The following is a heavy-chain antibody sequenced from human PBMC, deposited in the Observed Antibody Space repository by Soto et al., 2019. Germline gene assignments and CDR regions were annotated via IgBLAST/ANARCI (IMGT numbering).Heavy chain of an antibody. J-gene: IGHJ6*02. CDR2: VYSGGST. V-gene: IGHV3-53*01. CDR1: GGSISSSSSY. Sequence: ETLSLTCPVSGGSISSSSSYWGWFRQAPGKGLEWVSVVYSGGSTYYADSVKGRFTISRDNSKNTLYLQMNSLRAEDTAVYYCSREVISGSYYGPAYYGMDVWGQGTTVTVSS. D-gene: IGHD1-26*01. CDR3: SREVISGSYYGPAYYGMDV.